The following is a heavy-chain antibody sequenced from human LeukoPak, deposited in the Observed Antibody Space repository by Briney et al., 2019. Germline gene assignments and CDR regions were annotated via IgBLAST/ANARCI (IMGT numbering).Heavy chain of an antibody. J-gene: IGHJ5*02. CDR3: ARLGQGLRNWFDP. V-gene: IGHV4-59*01. CDR1: GGSISSYY. D-gene: IGHD5-12*01. Sequence: SETLSLTCTVSGGSISSYYWSWIRQPPGKGLEWIGYIYYSGSTNYNPSLKSRVTISVDTSKNQFSLKLSSVTAADTAVYYCARLGQGLRNWFDPWGQGTLVTVSS. CDR2: IYYSGST.